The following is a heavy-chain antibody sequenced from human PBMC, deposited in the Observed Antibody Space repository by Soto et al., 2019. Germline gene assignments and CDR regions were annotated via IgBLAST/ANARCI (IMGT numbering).Heavy chain of an antibody. D-gene: IGHD2-15*01. CDR1: GFTFSSNA. Sequence: EVQLLESGGGLVQPGGSLRLSCAASGFTFSSNAMSCVRQAPGKGLEWVSAISGSGGSTYYADSVKGRFTISRDNSKNTLYLQMNSLRAEDTAVYYCARRGWVVVAIPGMDVWGKGTTVTVSS. V-gene: IGHV3-23*01. CDR2: ISGSGGST. CDR3: ARRGWVVVAIPGMDV. J-gene: IGHJ6*04.